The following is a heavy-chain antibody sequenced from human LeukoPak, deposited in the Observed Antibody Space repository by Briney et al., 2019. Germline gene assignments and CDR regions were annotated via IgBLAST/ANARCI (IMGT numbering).Heavy chain of an antibody. Sequence: GRSLRLSCAASGFTFSSYWMHWVRQAPGKGLVWVSRIKSDGKTNYADSVKGRFTISRDNAKNTVSLQMNSLRAEDTGVYYCARAPSEIGGYYPEYFRHWGQGTLVTISS. CDR3: ARAPSEIGGYYPEYFRH. J-gene: IGHJ1*01. CDR1: GFTFSSYW. V-gene: IGHV3-74*01. CDR2: IKSDGKT. D-gene: IGHD3-22*01.